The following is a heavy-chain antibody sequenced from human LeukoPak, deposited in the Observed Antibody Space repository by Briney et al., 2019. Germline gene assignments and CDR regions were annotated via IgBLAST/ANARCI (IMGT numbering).Heavy chain of an antibody. D-gene: IGHD3-3*01. CDR1: GASISSSNYY. CDR2: IYHSGST. J-gene: IGHJ5*02. Sequence: SETLSLTCAVSGASISSSNYYWGWIRQPPGKGLEWIGSIYHSGSTYYNPSLKSRVTISVDTSKNQFSLKLSSVTAADTAVYYCARGGGYDFWSGYHPDNWFDPWGQGTLVTVSS. CDR3: ARGGGYDFWSGYHPDNWFDP. V-gene: IGHV4-39*07.